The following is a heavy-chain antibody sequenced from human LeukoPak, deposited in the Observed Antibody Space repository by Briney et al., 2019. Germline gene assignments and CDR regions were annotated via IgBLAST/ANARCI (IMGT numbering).Heavy chain of an antibody. J-gene: IGHJ4*02. V-gene: IGHV4-39*01. CDR2: IYYSGST. CDR3: ARPYSNYGRYYFDY. Sequence: SETLSLTCTVSGGSISSSSYYWGWIRQPPGKGLEWIGSIYYSGSTYYNPSLKSRVTISVDTSKNQFSLKLSSVTTADTAVYYCARPYSNYGRYYFDYWGQGTLVTVSS. D-gene: IGHD4-11*01. CDR1: GGSISSSSYY.